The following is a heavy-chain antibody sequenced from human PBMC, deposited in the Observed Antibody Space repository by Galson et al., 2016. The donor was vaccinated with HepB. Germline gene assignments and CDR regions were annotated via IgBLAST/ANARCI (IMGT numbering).Heavy chain of an antibody. J-gene: IGHJ4*02. CDR1: GFNFNNYP. CDR2: ISHDGDTK. Sequence: SLRLSCAASGFNFNNYPMHWVRQAPGKGLEWVSVISHDGDTKYYADSVKGRFTISRDDSKNTLYLQVIGLRAEDTAVYYCARDPILGAPDYFDYWGQGTLVTGSS. CDR3: ARDPILGAPDYFDY. V-gene: IGHV3-30*04. D-gene: IGHD1-26*01.